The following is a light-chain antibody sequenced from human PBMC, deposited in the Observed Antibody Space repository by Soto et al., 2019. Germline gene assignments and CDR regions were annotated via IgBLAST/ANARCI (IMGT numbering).Light chain of an antibody. J-gene: IGKJ4*01. CDR2: TAS. CDR3: QQYNSYSGLT. CDR1: QSMSSW. V-gene: IGKV1-5*03. Sequence: DIQMTQSPSTLSASVGDRVTITCRASQSMSSWLAWYQQKPGKAPKLLIYTASSLESGVPSRFSGSGSGTEFTLTISSLQPDDFATYYCQQYNSYSGLTFGGGTKVEIK.